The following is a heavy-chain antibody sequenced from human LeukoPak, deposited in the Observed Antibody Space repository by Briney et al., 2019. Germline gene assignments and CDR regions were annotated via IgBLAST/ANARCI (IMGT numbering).Heavy chain of an antibody. J-gene: IGHJ4*02. CDR3: AHLPSSGTGIVDY. CDR1: GFTFSSYE. CDR2: ISSSGSTI. Sequence: GGSLRLSCAASGFTFSSYEMNWVRQAPGKGLEWVSYISSSGSTIYYADSVKGRFTISRDNAKNSLYLQMNSLRAEDTAVYYCAHLPSSGTGIVDYWGQGTLVTVSS. V-gene: IGHV3-48*03. D-gene: IGHD3-10*01.